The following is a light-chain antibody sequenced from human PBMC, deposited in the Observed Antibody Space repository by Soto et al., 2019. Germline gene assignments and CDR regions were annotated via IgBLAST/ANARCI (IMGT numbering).Light chain of an antibody. Sequence: QSVLTQPPSVSGAPGQRVTISCTGSSSNIGAGYDVHWYQQLPGTAPKLLIYGNSNRPSGVPDRFSGSKSRTSASLAITGLQAEDEADYYCQSYDSSLSGSMVFGGGTKVTVL. CDR1: SSNIGAGYD. CDR2: GNS. CDR3: QSYDSSLSGSMV. V-gene: IGLV1-40*01. J-gene: IGLJ2*01.